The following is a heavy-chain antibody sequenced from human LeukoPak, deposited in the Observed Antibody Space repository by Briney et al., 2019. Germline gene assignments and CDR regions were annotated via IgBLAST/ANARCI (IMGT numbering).Heavy chain of an antibody. J-gene: IGHJ3*02. D-gene: IGHD3-10*01. CDR1: GGSISSYY. CDR2: IYYSGST. Sequence: SETLSLTCTVSGGSISSYYWSWIRQPPGKGLEWIGYIYYSGSTSYNPSLKSRVTISVDTSRNQFSLKLSSVTAADTAVYYCARWASLDGSGSYYTGAFDIWGQGTMVTVSS. V-gene: IGHV4-59*01. CDR3: ARWASLDGSGSYYTGAFDI.